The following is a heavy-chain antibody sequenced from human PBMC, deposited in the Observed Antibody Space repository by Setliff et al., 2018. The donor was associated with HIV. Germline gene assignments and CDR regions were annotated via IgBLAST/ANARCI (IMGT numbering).Heavy chain of an antibody. D-gene: IGHD3-16*01. CDR1: NGSISTYY. CDR2: IYYNGRP. J-gene: IGHJ4*02. CDR3: ARKHLINVFNY. V-gene: IGHV4-59*01. Sequence: PSETLSLTCTVSNGSISTYYWSWIRQTPGKGLEWIGYIYYNGRPNYNPSLKSRVTMSVDTSKNQFSLKLTPVIAADTAVYYCARKHLINVFNYWGQGALVTVSS.